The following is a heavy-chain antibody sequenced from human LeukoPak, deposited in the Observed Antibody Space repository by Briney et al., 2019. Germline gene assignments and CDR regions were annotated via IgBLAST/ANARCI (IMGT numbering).Heavy chain of an antibody. Sequence: PSETLSLTCTVSGASLTTHYWAWIRQPPGKGLEWIGFVSKTGNTNYNASLKSRVTISADTSKNTFSLKLGSLTAADTAVYFCARRGAPSKFYYFDSWGQGTLVTVSS. CDR2: VSKTGNT. CDR1: GASLTTHY. J-gene: IGHJ4*02. D-gene: IGHD1-26*01. CDR3: ARRGAPSKFYYFDS. V-gene: IGHV4-59*08.